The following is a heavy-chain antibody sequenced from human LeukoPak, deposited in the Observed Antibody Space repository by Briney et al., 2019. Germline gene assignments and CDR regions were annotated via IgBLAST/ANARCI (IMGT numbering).Heavy chain of an antibody. D-gene: IGHD4-23*01. Sequence: GGSLRLSCAASGFTFSNYWMSWVRQAPGKGLEWVANIKQDGSDIYYVDSVKGRFTISRDNAKNSLYLQMNSLRAEDTAVYYCARGGKATVVTMWGQGILVTVSS. CDR1: GFTFSNYW. J-gene: IGHJ4*02. V-gene: IGHV3-7*01. CDR2: IKQDGSDI. CDR3: ARGGKATVVTM.